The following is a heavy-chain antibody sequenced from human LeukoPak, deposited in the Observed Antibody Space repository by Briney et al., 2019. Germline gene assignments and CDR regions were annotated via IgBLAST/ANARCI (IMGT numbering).Heavy chain of an antibody. CDR3: ASTFCGGDCSFDY. D-gene: IGHD2-21*02. J-gene: IGHJ4*02. Sequence: PSQTLSLTCTVSGGSISSGGYYWSWIRQHPGKGLEWFGYIYYSGTTYYNPSLKSRVIMSVDTSKNQFSLKLSSVTAADTAVYYCASTFCGGDCSFDYWGQGTLVTVSS. V-gene: IGHV4-31*03. CDR2: IYYSGTT. CDR1: GGSISSGGYY.